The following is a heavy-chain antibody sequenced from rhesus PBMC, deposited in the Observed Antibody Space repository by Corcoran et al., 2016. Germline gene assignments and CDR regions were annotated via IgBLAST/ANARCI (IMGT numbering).Heavy chain of an antibody. CDR2: IYGGSGST. V-gene: IGHV4-127*01. CDR3: ARDKTTVTTHACDF. CDR1: GYSISSGYG. D-gene: IGHD4-35*01. J-gene: IGHJ3*01. Sequence: QVQLQESGPGLVKPSETLSLTCAVPGYSISSGYGWGWIRTPPGQGLAWIGHIYGGSGSTYYNPALKSRVTVSKDTSKNQFSLKLSSVTAADTAVYYCARDKTTVTTHACDFWGQGLRVTVSS.